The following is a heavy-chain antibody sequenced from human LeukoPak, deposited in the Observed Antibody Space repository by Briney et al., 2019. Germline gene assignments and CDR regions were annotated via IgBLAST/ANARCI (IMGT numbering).Heavy chain of an antibody. J-gene: IGHJ4*02. CDR3: ATGGWLVENGY. CDR2: ISGIGGST. V-gene: IGHV3-23*01. Sequence: GGSLRLSCAASGFTFSSYAMSWVRQAPGKGLEWVSAISGIGGSTYYADSVKGRFTISRDNSKNTLYLQMNSLRAEDTAVYYCATGGWLVENGYWGQGTLVTVSS. D-gene: IGHD6-19*01. CDR1: GFTFSSYA.